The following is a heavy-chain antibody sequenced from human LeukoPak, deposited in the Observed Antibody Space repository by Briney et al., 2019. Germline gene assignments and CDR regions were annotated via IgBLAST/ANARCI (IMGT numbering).Heavy chain of an antibody. CDR2: INPNSGGT. J-gene: IGHJ5*02. D-gene: IGHD6-6*01. CDR1: GYTFTGYY. Sequence: GASVKVSCKASGYTFTGYYMHWVRQAPGQGLEWMGWINPNSGGTNYAQKFQGRVTMTRDTSISTAYMELSRLRSDDTAVYYCARDFPEYSSSSITNWFDPWGQGTLVTVSS. CDR3: ARDFPEYSSSSITNWFDP. V-gene: IGHV1-2*02.